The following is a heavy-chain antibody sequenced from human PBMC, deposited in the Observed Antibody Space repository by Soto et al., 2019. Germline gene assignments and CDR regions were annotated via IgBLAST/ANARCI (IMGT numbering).Heavy chain of an antibody. CDR3: ARDDYGSAGMDV. V-gene: IGHV4-4*07. Sequence: SETLSLTCTVSSDSISSYYWSWIRQPAGKGLEWIGRIYPSGTTNYNPPLKSRLTMSRDTSKYHFSLSLRSVTAADTAVYFCARDDYGSAGMDVWGQGTTVTVSS. CDR2: IYPSGTT. D-gene: IGHD3-10*01. J-gene: IGHJ6*02. CDR1: SDSISSYY.